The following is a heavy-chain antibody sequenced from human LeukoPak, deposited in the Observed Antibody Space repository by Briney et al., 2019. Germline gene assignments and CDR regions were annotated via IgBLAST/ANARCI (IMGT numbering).Heavy chain of an antibody. CDR1: GFTVSSNY. J-gene: IGHJ4*02. D-gene: IGHD1-26*01. V-gene: IGHV3-23*01. CDR3: AKGANSGSYYTAFDY. Sequence: GGSLRLSCAASGFTVSSNYMSWVRQAPGKGLGWVSAISGSGGSTYYADSVKGRFTISRDNSKNTLYLQMNSLRAEDTAVYYCAKGANSGSYYTAFDYWGQGTLVTVSS. CDR2: ISGSGGST.